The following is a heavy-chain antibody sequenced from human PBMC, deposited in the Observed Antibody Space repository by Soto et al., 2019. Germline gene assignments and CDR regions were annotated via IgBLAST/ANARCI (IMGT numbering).Heavy chain of an antibody. J-gene: IGHJ6*02. V-gene: IGHV4-59*01. CDR1: GGSISSYY. D-gene: IGHD3-10*01. CDR3: ARARITMVREVIKYNMDV. CDR2: IYNSGST. Sequence: PSETLSLTCTVSGGSISSYYWSWIRRPPGKGLEWIGYIYNSGSTHSNPSLQSRVTISVDTSKNQFSLKLSSVTAADTGIYYCARARITMVREVIKYNMDVWGQGTTVT.